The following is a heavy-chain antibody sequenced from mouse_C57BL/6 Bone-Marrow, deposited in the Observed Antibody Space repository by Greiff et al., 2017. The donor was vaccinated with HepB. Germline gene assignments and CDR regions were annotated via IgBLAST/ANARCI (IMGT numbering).Heavy chain of an antibody. J-gene: IGHJ3*01. D-gene: IGHD2-4*01. CDR2: IDPANGNT. V-gene: IGHV14-3*01. CDR1: GFNIKNTY. Sequence: EVQLQQSVAELVRPGASVKLSCTASGFNIKNTYMHWVKQRPEQGLEWIGRIDPANGNTKYAPKFQGKATITADTSSNTAYLQLSSLTSEDSAVYYCAITRGEIYYDFRNWGQGTLVTVSA. CDR3: AITRGEIYYDFRN.